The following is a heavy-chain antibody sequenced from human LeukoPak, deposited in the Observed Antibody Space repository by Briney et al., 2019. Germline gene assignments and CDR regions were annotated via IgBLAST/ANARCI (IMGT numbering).Heavy chain of an antibody. CDR3: ATGTPFLNYFDY. V-gene: IGHV1-46*04. J-gene: IGHJ4*02. CDR1: EDTFTRHY. Sequence: GASVKVSCKASEDTFTRHYMHWVRQAPGQGLEWIGLINPNDNSIDYTQKLQGRVTVTRDRSTSTVYMELNSLRSEDTAVYYCATGTPFLNYFDYWGQGTLVTVSS. D-gene: IGHD2/OR15-2a*01. CDR2: INPNDNSI.